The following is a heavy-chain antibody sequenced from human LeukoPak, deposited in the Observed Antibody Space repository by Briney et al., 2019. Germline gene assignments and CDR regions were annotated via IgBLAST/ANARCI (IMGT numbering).Heavy chain of an antibody. J-gene: IGHJ4*02. CDR2: ISAYNGNT. V-gene: IGHV1-18*01. Sequence: ASVKVSCKASGYTFTSYGISWVRQAPGQGLEWMGWISAYNGNTNYAQKFQGRVTITADKSTSTAYMELSSLRSEDTAVYYCARDSSGYHPLGYWGQGTLVTVSS. CDR3: ARDSSGYHPLGY. D-gene: IGHD3-22*01. CDR1: GYTFTSYG.